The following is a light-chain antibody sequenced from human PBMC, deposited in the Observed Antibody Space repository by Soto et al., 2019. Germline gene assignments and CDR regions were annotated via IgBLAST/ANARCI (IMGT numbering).Light chain of an antibody. J-gene: IGKJ3*01. CDR1: QSVLYSSNNKNY. CDR3: QQYYT. CDR2: WAS. Sequence: DIVMTQSPDSLAVSLGERATINCKSSQSVLYSSNNKNYLSWYQQKPGQPPKLLIYWASTRESGVPDRFGGSGSGRDFTLTISCLQAEEVAVYYCQQYYTFGPGTKVDIK. V-gene: IGKV4-1*01.